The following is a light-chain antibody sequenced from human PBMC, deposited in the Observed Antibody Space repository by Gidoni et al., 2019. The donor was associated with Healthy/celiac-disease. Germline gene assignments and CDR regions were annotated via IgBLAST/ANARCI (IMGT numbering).Light chain of an antibody. V-gene: IGKV3-11*01. CDR2: DAS. J-gene: IGKJ4*01. Sequence: EIVLTQSPATLSLSPGVRATLSCRAGQSVSSYLAWYQQKPGQTPRLLIYDASNSATGIPARFSGSGSGTDFTLTISSLEPEDFAVYYCQQRSNWPLLTFGGGTKVEIK. CDR3: QQRSNWPLLT. CDR1: QSVSSY.